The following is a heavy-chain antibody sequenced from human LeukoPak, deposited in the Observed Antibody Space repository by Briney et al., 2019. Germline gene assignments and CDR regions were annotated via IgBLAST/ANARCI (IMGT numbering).Heavy chain of an antibody. D-gene: IGHD1-26*01. CDR3: ASSGSYSEYFQH. Sequence: PSETLSLTCAVSGGSISSSNWWSWVRQPPGKGLEWIGEIYHSGSTNYNPSLKSRVTISVDKFKNQFSLKLSSVTAADTAVYYCASSGSYSEYFQHWGQGTLVTVSS. V-gene: IGHV4-4*02. CDR2: IYHSGST. J-gene: IGHJ1*01. CDR1: GGSISSSNW.